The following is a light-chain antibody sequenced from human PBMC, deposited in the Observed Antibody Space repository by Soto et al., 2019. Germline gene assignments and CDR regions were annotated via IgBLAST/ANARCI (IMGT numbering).Light chain of an antibody. V-gene: IGLV1-40*01. CDR3: QSYDISLSGYV. CDR2: GNS. Sequence: QSVLTQPPSVSGAPGQRVTISCTGSSSNIGAGYDVHWYQQLPGTAPKLLISGNSNRPSGVPDRFSGSKSGTSASLAITGLQAEDEADYYCQSYDISLSGYVFGTGTKLTVL. CDR1: SSNIGAGYD. J-gene: IGLJ1*01.